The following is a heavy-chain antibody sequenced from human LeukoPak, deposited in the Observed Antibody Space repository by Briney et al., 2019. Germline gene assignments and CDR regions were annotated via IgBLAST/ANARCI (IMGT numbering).Heavy chain of an antibody. V-gene: IGHV3-64*01. Sequence: GGSLRLSCAASGFTFSSYAMHWVRQAPGKGLEYVSAISSNGGSTYYANSVKGRFTISRDNSKNTLYLQMGSLRAEDMAVYYCARALGYCSGGSCSRRAEISNWFDPWGQGTLVTVSS. D-gene: IGHD2-15*01. CDR2: ISSNGGST. CDR1: GFTFSSYA. J-gene: IGHJ5*02. CDR3: ARALGYCSGGSCSRRAEISNWFDP.